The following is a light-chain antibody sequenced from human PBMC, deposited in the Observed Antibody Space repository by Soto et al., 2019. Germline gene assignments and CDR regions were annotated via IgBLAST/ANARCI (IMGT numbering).Light chain of an antibody. CDR1: QSISNY. J-gene: IGKJ2*02. V-gene: IGKV1-39*01. Sequence: DIQMTQSPFSLSASVGDRVTITCRASQSISNYLNWYQQKPGKAPKLLIYAASSFQSGVPSRFSGSGSGTDFTLTITSLQPEDFATYYCQQSYSTPRTFGQGTNLEIK. CDR2: AAS. CDR3: QQSYSTPRT.